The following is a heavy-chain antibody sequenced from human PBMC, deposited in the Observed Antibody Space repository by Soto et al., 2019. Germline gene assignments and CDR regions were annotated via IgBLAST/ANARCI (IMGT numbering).Heavy chain of an antibody. J-gene: IGHJ4*02. V-gene: IGHV3-23*01. CDR3: AKCGGLGAPRGGGSCLCPIDY. CDR1: GFTFSNYA. CDR2: SDSGGPT. Sequence: EVQLLQSGGGLVPPGGSLRLSCATSGFTFSNYAMSWVRQAPGKGLEWVSGSDSGGPTYYTDSVKGRFTISRDNSKNTLHLQMNSLRAEDTAVYYCAKCGGLGAPRGGGSCLCPIDYSGQGILVTVSS. D-gene: IGHD2-15*01.